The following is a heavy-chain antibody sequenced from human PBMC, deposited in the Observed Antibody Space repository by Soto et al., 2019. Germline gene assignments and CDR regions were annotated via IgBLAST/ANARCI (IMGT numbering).Heavy chain of an antibody. CDR1: GFTFSSYA. J-gene: IGHJ4*02. CDR3: AKRSSSSTFDY. Sequence: GGSLRLSCAASGFTFSSYAMSWVRQAPGKGLEWVSFISGSDDSTYYADSVKGRFTISRDNSKNTLYLQMNSLRAEDTAVYYWAKRSSSSTFDYWGQGTLVTVSS. D-gene: IGHD6-6*01. CDR2: ISGSDDST. V-gene: IGHV3-23*01.